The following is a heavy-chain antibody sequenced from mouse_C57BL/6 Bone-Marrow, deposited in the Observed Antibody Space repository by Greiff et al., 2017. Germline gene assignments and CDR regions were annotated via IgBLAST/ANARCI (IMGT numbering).Heavy chain of an antibody. V-gene: IGHV1-76*01. Sequence: QVQLQQSGAELVRPGASVKLSCKASGYTFTDYYINWVKQRPGQGLEWIARIYPGSGNTYYNEKFKGKATLTAEKSSSTAYMQLSSLTSEDSAVYFCARWGKYFDYWGQGTTLTVSS. CDR1: GYTFTDYY. J-gene: IGHJ2*01. CDR2: IYPGSGNT. CDR3: ARWGKYFDY.